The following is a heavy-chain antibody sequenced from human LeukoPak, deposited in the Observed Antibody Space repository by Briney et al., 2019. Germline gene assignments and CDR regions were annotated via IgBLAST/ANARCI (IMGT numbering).Heavy chain of an antibody. CDR2: IYTSGST. J-gene: IGHJ4*02. CDR1: GYSISSGYY. CDR3: ASGPPFDY. Sequence: SETLSLTCAVSGYSISSGYYWGWIRQPPGKGLEWIGRIYTSGSTNYNPSLKSRVTMSVDTSKNQFSLKLSSVTAADTAVYYCASGPPFDYWGQGTLVTVSS. V-gene: IGHV4-38-2*01.